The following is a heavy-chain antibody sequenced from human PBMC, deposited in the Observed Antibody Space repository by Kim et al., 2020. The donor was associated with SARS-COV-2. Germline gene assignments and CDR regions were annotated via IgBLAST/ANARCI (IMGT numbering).Heavy chain of an antibody. J-gene: IGHJ6*02. CDR1: GFTISSNY. CDR3: ARNPTYGSGTGMDV. D-gene: IGHD3-10*01. V-gene: IGHV3-53*01. CDR2: IYSGGNT. Sequence: GGSLRLSCAASGFTISSNYMSWVCKAPGKGLEWVSVIYSGGNTYYADSVKGRFTISRDNSKNTLYLQMNSLRAEATAVYYCARNPTYGSGTGMDVWGQGTTVTVSS.